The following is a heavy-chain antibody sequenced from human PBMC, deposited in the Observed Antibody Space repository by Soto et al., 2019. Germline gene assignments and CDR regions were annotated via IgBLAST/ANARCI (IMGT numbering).Heavy chain of an antibody. J-gene: IGHJ4*02. V-gene: IGHV1-3*05. D-gene: IGHD1-26*01. Sequence: QVQLVQSGAEEKKPGASVKVSCKASGYTFTSYAMHWVRQAPGQRLEWMGWINAGNGNTKYSQKFQGRVTITRDTSASTAYMELSSLRSEDTAVYYCARGHSGSYPDPHDYWGQGTLVTVSS. CDR1: GYTFTSYA. CDR2: INAGNGNT. CDR3: ARGHSGSYPDPHDY.